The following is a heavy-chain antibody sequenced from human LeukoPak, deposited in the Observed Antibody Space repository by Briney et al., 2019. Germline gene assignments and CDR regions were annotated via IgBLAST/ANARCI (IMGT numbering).Heavy chain of an antibody. J-gene: IGHJ4*02. CDR3: ARPRRVAAFYY. Sequence: SETLSLTCAVYGGSFSDYYWSWIRQSPGKGLEWIGQINHSGSTNYNPSLKSRVTISVDTSKNQFSLKLSSVTAADTAVYYCARPRRVAAFYYWGQGTLVTVSS. V-gene: IGHV4-34*01. D-gene: IGHD2-15*01. CDR2: INHSGST. CDR1: GGSFSDYY.